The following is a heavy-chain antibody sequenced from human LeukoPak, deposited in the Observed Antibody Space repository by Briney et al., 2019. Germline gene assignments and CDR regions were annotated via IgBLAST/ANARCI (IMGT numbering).Heavy chain of an antibody. J-gene: IGHJ3*02. V-gene: IGHV3-9*01. D-gene: IGHD6-13*01. CDR3: AKASGYSSSWYAEGAFDI. CDR2: ISWNSGSI. CDR1: GFTFDDYA. Sequence: PGGSLRLSCAASGFTFDDYAMHWVRHAPGKGLEWVSGISWNSGSIGYADSVKGRFTISRDNAKNSLYLQMNSLRAEDTALYYCAKASGYSSSWYAEGAFDIWGQGTMVTVSS.